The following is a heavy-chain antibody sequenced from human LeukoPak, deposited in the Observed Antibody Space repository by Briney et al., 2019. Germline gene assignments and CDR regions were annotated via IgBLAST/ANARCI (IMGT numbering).Heavy chain of an antibody. J-gene: IGHJ6*02. CDR3: ARHVATNYYYNYYGLVV. CDR1: GGSISGSTYY. CDR2: IYYSGST. Sequence: SETLSLTCTVSGGSISGSTYYWGWIRQPPGKGLEWIGSIYYSGSTYYNPSLKSRVTISVDTSKNQFSLNLSSVTAADAATYYCARHVATNYYYNYYGLVVWGQGTTVAVSS. V-gene: IGHV4-39*01.